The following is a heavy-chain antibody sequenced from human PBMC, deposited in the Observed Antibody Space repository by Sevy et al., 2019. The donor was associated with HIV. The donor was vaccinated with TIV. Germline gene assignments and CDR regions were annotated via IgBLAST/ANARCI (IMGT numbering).Heavy chain of an antibody. Sequence: SETLSLTCTVSGGSISSHYWSWILQPPGKGLEWIGYIYYSGSTNYNPSLKSRVTISVDTPKNQFSLKLSSVTAADTAVYYCARVTGYYYYYMDVWGKGTTVTVSS. J-gene: IGHJ6*03. CDR1: GGSISSHY. CDR3: ARVTGYYYYYMDV. V-gene: IGHV4-59*11. CDR2: IYYSGST.